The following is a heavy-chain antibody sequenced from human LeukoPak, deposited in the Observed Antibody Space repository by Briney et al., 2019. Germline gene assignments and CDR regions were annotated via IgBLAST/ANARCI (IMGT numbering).Heavy chain of an antibody. J-gene: IGHJ4*02. Sequence: PGGSLRLSCAASGFTFSGYWMTWVRQAPGKGLEWVSVIYTSGRTYYADSVRGRFTISRDKTLYLQMNSLRVGDTDVYYCTRGTSVGWYGDSWGQGTLVSVSS. CDR2: IYTSGRT. V-gene: IGHV3-66*01. CDR1: GFTFSGYW. CDR3: TRGTSVGWYGDS. D-gene: IGHD6-19*01.